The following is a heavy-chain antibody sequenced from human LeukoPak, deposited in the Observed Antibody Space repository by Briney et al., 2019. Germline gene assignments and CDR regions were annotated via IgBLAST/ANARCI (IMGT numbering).Heavy chain of an antibody. CDR2: IYYSGST. CDR3: ARENLAAAGTFDY. V-gene: IGHV4-31*03. D-gene: IGHD6-13*01. Sequence: TLSLTCTVSGGSISSGGYYWSWIRQHPGKGLEWIGYIYYSGSTYYNPSLKSRVTISVDTSKNQFSLKLSSVTAADTAVYYCARENLAAAGTFDYWGQGTLVTVSS. J-gene: IGHJ4*02. CDR1: GGSISSGGYY.